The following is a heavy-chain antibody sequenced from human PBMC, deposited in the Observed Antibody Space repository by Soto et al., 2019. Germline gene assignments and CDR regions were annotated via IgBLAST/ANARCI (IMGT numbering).Heavy chain of an antibody. V-gene: IGHV3-23*01. J-gene: IGHJ4*02. Sequence: GGSLRLSCAASGFTFSSYAMSWVRQAPGKGLEWVSAISGSGGSTYYADSVKGRFTISRDNSKNTLYLQMNSLRAEDTAVYYCAKGQYYYDSSASDYWGQGTLVTVSS. CDR2: ISGSGGST. CDR1: GFTFSSYA. D-gene: IGHD3-22*01. CDR3: AKGQYYYDSSASDY.